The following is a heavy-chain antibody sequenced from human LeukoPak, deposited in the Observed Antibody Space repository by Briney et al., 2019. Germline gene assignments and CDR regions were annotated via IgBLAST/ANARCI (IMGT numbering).Heavy chain of an antibody. J-gene: IGHJ4*02. Sequence: GGSLRLSCAASGFNFANHAMSWVRQTAGKGLEWVSAISGVGDITYYADSVKGRFTISRDNSKDTLFLQMHSLRPGDTAVYYCVREDTPATANYWGQGTLVTISS. CDR2: ISGVGDIT. V-gene: IGHV3-23*01. CDR1: GFNFANHA. CDR3: VREDTPATANY. D-gene: IGHD2-21*02.